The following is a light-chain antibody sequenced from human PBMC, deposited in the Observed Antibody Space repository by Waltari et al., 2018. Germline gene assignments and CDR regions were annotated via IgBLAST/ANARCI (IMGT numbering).Light chain of an antibody. V-gene: IGLV2-23*01. J-gene: IGLJ2*01. CDR3: CSYARYSTPSWI. CDR2: EGN. CDR1: SRDFGSYNL. Sequence: QSALTQPASVSGSPGQSITISCTGTSRDFGSYNLLSGYQQHPDKAPNLLIFEGNKRPSGVSDRFSGSKSGNTASLTISGLQAEDEADYYCCSYARYSTPSWIFGGGTKLTVL.